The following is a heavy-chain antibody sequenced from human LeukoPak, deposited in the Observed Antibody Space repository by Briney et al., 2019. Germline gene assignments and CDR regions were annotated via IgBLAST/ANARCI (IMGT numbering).Heavy chain of an antibody. D-gene: IGHD3-10*01. J-gene: IGHJ4*02. CDR1: GFTFSSYW. CDR2: INSDGSST. V-gene: IGHV3-74*01. CDR3: AKEGEFSVTLDY. Sequence: GGSLRLSCAASGFTFSSYWMHWVRQAPGKGLVWVSRINSDGSSTSYADSVKGRFAISRDNAKNTLYLQMNSLRAEDTAVYYCAKEGEFSVTLDYWGQGTLVTVSS.